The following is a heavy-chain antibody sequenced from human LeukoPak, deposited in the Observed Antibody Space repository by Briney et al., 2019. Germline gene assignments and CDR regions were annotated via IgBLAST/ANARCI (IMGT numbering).Heavy chain of an antibody. CDR2: INHSGST. CDR3: ARGIAAAEEDYYGMDV. V-gene: IGHV4-34*01. J-gene: IGHJ6*02. D-gene: IGHD6-13*01. CDR1: GGSISGYY. Sequence: SETLSLTCTVSGGSISGYYWSWIRQPPGKGLEWIGEINHSGSTNYNPSLKSRVTISVDTSKNQFSLKLSSVTAADTAVYYCARGIAAAEEDYYGMDVWGQGTTVTVSS.